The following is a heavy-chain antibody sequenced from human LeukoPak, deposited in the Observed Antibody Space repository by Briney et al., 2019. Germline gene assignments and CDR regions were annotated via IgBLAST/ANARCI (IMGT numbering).Heavy chain of an antibody. Sequence: PGRSLRLSCAASGFTFDDYAMHWVRQAPGKGLEGVSGISWNSGSIGYADSVKGRFTISRDNAKNSLYLQMNSLRAEDTALYYCAKGREYSSSSGDYFDYWGQGTLVTVSS. CDR2: ISWNSGSI. D-gene: IGHD6-6*01. J-gene: IGHJ4*02. V-gene: IGHV3-9*01. CDR3: AKGREYSSSSGDYFDY. CDR1: GFTFDDYA.